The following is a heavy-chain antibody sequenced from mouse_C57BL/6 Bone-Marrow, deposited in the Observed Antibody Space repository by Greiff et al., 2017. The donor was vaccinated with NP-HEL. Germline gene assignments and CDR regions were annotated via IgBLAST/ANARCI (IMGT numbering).Heavy chain of an antibody. CDR1: GYSFTGYY. CDR2: INPSTGGT. CDR3: ARGGILRGFAY. V-gene: IGHV1-42*01. D-gene: IGHD1-1*01. J-gene: IGHJ3*01. Sequence: VQLQQSGPELVKPGASVKISCKASGYSFTGYYMNWVKQSPEKSPEWIGEINPSTGGTTYNQKFKAKATLTVDKSSSTAYMQLKSLTSEDSAVYYCARGGILRGFAYWGQGTLVTVSA.